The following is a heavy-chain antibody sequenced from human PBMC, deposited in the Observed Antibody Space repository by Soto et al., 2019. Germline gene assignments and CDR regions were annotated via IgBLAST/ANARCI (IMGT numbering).Heavy chain of an antibody. Sequence: QVQLQESGPGLVKPSETLSHTCTVSGDSISNYYWSWIRQPPGKGLEWIGYIYYSGSTNYNPSLKSRVTISVDTSKNQFSLKLSSVTAADTAVYYCARHLWVGSSWYLGAFDIWGQGTMVTVSS. V-gene: IGHV4-59*08. D-gene: IGHD6-13*01. CDR1: GDSISNYY. CDR2: IYYSGST. J-gene: IGHJ3*02. CDR3: ARHLWVGSSWYLGAFDI.